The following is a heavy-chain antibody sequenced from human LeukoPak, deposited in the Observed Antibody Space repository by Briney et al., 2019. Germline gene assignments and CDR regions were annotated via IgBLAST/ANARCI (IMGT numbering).Heavy chain of an antibody. CDR3: ARVELDYYDSSGYGDY. Sequence: ASVKVSCKTSGYTFTSYGITWVRQAPGQGLEWMGWISVYNGNRNYAQKFQGRVTMTTDTSTSSGYMELRSLRSDDTAVYYCARVELDYYDSSGYGDYWGQGTLVTVSS. D-gene: IGHD3-22*01. V-gene: IGHV1-18*01. CDR1: GYTFTSYG. CDR2: ISVYNGNR. J-gene: IGHJ4*02.